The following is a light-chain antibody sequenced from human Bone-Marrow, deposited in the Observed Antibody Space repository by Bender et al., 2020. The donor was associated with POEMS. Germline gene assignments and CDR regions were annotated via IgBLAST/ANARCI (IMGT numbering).Light chain of an antibody. V-gene: IGLV2-14*03. J-gene: IGLJ2*01. Sequence: QSALTQPASVSGSPGQSITISCTGTSSDIGGYNYVSWYQQHPGKAPKPMIYDVNDRPSGVSNRFSGSKSGNTASLTISWLQAEDEADYYCCSYAHTTFGVLFGGGTQLTVL. CDR3: CSYAHTTFGVL. CDR1: SSDIGGYNY. CDR2: DVN.